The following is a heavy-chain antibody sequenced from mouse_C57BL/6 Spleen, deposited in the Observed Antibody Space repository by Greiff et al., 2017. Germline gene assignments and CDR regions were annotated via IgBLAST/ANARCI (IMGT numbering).Heavy chain of an antibody. V-gene: IGHV2-9*01. Sequence: QVQLKESGPGLVAPSPSLSITCTVSGFSLTSYGVAWVRQPPGKGLEWLGVIWGGGSTNYNSALMSRLSISKDNSKSQVFLKMNSRQTDDTAIYYCAKRSGGGYDDAMDYWGQGTSVTVSS. J-gene: IGHJ4*01. CDR3: AKRSGGGYDDAMDY. D-gene: IGHD2-2*01. CDR1: GFSLTSYG. CDR2: IWGGGST.